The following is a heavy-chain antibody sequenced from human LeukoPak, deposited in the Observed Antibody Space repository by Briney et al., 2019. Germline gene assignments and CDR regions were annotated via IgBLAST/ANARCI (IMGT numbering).Heavy chain of an antibody. CDR1: GFTFSSYW. J-gene: IGHJ3*02. CDR2: IKQDGSEK. D-gene: IGHD2-21*02. V-gene: IGHV3-7*01. Sequence: GGSLRLSCAASGFTFSSYWMSWVRQAPGKGREGVANIKQDGSEKYYVDSVKGRFTISRDNAKNSLYLQMNSLRAEDTAVYYCARDLDTYVVLTAYDTFDIWGQGTMVTVSS. CDR3: ARDLDTYVVLTAYDTFDI.